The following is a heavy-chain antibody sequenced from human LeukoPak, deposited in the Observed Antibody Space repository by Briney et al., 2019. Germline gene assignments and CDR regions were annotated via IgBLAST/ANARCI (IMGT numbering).Heavy chain of an antibody. D-gene: IGHD5-18*01. CDR3: ARDSDGYGDY. CDR1: GGTFSSYA. J-gene: IGHJ4*02. CDR2: IIPILGIA. Sequence: ASVKVSCKASGGTFSSYAISWVRQAPGQGLEWMGRIIPILGIANYAQKFQGRVTITADKSTSTVYMELSSLRSEDTAVYYCARDSDGYGDYWGQGTLVTVSS. V-gene: IGHV1-69*04.